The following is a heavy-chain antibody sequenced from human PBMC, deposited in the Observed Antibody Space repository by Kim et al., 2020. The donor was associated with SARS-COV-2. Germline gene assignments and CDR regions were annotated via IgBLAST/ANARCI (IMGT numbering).Heavy chain of an antibody. D-gene: IGHD2-2*02. CDR1: GFNFSDYY. Sequence: GGSLRLSCAASGFNFSDYYMSWIRQAPGKGLEWVSYISSSGSTIYYADSVKGRFTISRDNAKNSLYLQMNSLRAEDTAVYYCARERYCSSTSCYKSGMDVWGQGTTVTVSS. J-gene: IGHJ6*02. V-gene: IGHV3-11*01. CDR3: ARERYCSSTSCYKSGMDV. CDR2: ISSSGSTI.